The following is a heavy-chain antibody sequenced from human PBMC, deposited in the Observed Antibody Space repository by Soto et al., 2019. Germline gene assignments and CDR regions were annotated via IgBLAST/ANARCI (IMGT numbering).Heavy chain of an antibody. CDR3: ARRDYSTSSLGPFDY. V-gene: IGHV4-59*11. D-gene: IGHD6-6*01. J-gene: IGHJ4*02. CDR2: IHYSGST. Sequence: QVQLQESGPGLVKPSETLSLTCVVSGGSISSHYWSWIRQPPGSGLEWIGYIHYSGSTSYSPSLKSRLTMSLDTSKNQFSLHLSSVTAADTAFYFCARRDYSTSSLGPFDYWGQGILVTVSS. CDR1: GGSISSHY.